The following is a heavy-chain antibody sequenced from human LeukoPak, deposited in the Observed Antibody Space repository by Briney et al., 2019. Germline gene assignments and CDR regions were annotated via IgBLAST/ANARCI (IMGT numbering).Heavy chain of an antibody. V-gene: IGHV3-23*01. CDR1: GFSFSNYA. D-gene: IGHD2/OR15-2a*01. Sequence: GGSLRLSCAASGFSFSNYAMSWVRQAPGKGLEWVSAISGGSTYYADSVQGRFTISRDNSKNTLYLQMNGLRDEDTAMYYCARDSVGSTTYYAYWYFDLWGRGTQVTVSS. CDR3: ARDSVGSTTYYAYWYFDL. CDR2: ISGGST. J-gene: IGHJ2*01.